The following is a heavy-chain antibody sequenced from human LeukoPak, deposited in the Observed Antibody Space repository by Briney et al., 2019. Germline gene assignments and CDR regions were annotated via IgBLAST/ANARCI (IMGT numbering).Heavy chain of an antibody. CDR1: GFSLSTSGVG. J-gene: IGHJ4*02. D-gene: IGHD4-17*01. CDR3: AHRLKYGDYIYFDY. Sequence: SGPTLVKPTQTLTLTCTFSGFSLSTSGVGVGWIRQPPEKALEWLALIYWDDDKRYSPSLKSSLTITKDTSKNQVVLTMTNMDPVDTATYYCAHRLKYGDYIYFDYWGQGTLVTVSS. CDR2: IYWDDDK. V-gene: IGHV2-5*02.